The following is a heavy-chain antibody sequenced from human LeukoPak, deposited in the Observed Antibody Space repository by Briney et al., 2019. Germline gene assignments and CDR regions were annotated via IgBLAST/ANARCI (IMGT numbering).Heavy chain of an antibody. CDR2: IYYSGST. D-gene: IGHD3-3*01. CDR1: GGSISSGGYY. Sequence: SETLSLTCTVSGGSISSGGYYWSWIRQHPGKGLEWIGHIYYSGSTYYNPSLKSRVTISVDTSKNQFSLKLSSVTAADTAVYYCARDEGLRSPSYYYGMDVWGQGTTVTVSS. J-gene: IGHJ6*02. V-gene: IGHV4-31*03. CDR3: ARDEGLRSPSYYYGMDV.